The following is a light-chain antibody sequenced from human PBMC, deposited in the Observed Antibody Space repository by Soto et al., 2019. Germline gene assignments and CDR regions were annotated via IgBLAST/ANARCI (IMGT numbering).Light chain of an antibody. Sequence: VLTQFSASLSLSPGERATLSCRAVQSVSDYLAWYQQKPGQPPRLLFFDASNRATGVPARFSAGGSGTDFTLIISSLEPEDFAVYYCQQRVNWPHTFGGGTKVDIK. CDR1: QSVSDY. V-gene: IGKV3-11*01. CDR2: DAS. CDR3: QQRVNWPHT. J-gene: IGKJ4*01.